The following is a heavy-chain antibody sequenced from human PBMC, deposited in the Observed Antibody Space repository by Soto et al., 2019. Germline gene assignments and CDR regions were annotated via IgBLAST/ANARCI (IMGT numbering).Heavy chain of an antibody. CDR2: ISSSSSYI. J-gene: IGHJ5*02. D-gene: IGHD2-2*01. CDR3: ARDASLTPTDWFDP. CDR1: GFTFSSYS. V-gene: IGHV3-21*01. Sequence: PGGSLRLSCAASGFTFSSYSMNWVRQAPGEGLEWVSSISSSSSYIYYADSVRGRFTISRDNAKNSLYLQMNSLRAEDTAVYYCARDASLTPTDWFDPWGQGTLVTVSS.